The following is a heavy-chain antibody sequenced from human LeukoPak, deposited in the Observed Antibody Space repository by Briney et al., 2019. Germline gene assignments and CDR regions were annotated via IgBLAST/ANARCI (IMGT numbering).Heavy chain of an antibody. J-gene: IGHJ4*02. Sequence: SQTLSLTCTVSGGSISSGSYYWSWIRQPAGKGLEWIRRIYTSGSTTYNPSLKSRVTISVDTSKNQFSLKLSSVSAADTAVYYCARDNYYDTSGYFDYWGQGTLVTVSS. V-gene: IGHV4-61*02. CDR1: GGSISSGSYY. CDR3: ARDNYYDTSGYFDY. CDR2: IYTSGST. D-gene: IGHD3-22*01.